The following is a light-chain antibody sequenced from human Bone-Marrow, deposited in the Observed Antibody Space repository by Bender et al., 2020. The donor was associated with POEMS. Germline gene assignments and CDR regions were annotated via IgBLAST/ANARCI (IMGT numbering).Light chain of an antibody. CDR2: EVR. V-gene: IGLV2-23*02. J-gene: IGLJ3*02. Sequence: QSALTQPPSVSGSPGQSITISCTGTSSDVGGYNYVSWYQQHPGKAPKLLIYEVRKRPSGVSNRFSGSKSDNTASLTISGLQAEDEADFYCCSYADNSVWVFGGGTKLTVL. CDR3: CSYADNSVWV. CDR1: SSDVGGYNY.